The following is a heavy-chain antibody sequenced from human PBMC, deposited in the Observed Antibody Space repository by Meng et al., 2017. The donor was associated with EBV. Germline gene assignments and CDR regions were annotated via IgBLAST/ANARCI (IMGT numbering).Heavy chain of an antibody. CDR2: ISAYNGNT. V-gene: IGHV1-18*01. CDR1: GYTFNSYG. CDR3: ARETSGYDFNWFDH. D-gene: IGHD5-12*01. J-gene: IGHJ5*02. Sequence: QVQLVSGGAEVKKPGVSVKVSCKASGYTFNSYGISWVRQAPGQGIEWMGWISAYNGNTNYEQKLKGRVTMTTDTSTSTAYMELRSLRSDDTAVYYCARETSGYDFNWFDHWGQGTLVTVSS.